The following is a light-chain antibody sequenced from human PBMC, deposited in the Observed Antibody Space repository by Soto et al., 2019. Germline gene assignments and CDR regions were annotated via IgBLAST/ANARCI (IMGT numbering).Light chain of an antibody. CDR3: QQSYTIPFT. CDR1: QSVSTY. Sequence: DIRMTQSPSSLSASVGDRVTITCRASQSVSTYLNWYQQKPGKAPTLLIYAAFSLQSGVPSRFSGSGSGTDFTLTISSLQPEDFATYYCQQSYTIPFTFGPGTKVEI. V-gene: IGKV1-39*01. J-gene: IGKJ3*01. CDR2: AAF.